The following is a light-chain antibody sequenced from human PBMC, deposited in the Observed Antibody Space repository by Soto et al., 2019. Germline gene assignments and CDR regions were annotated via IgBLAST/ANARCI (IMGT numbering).Light chain of an antibody. CDR1: QAIDNA. J-gene: IGKJ4*01. Sequence: AVQLTPSPSSLSAVVGDRVAITCRASQAIDNALAWYQQKPGQPPTLLIYDVSNLESGVPSRFSGSGSGTDFTLTISSLQPEDFATYFCQQFRDSPFTFGEGTKVDSK. CDR3: QQFRDSPFT. V-gene: IGKV1D-13*01. CDR2: DVS.